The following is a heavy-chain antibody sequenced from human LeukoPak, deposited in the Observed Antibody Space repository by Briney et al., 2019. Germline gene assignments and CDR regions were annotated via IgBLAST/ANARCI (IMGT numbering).Heavy chain of an antibody. V-gene: IGHV3-23*01. J-gene: IGHJ5*02. CDR3: AEDGWLNWFDP. CDR1: GFTFSSYA. CDR2: ISGSGGST. Sequence: PGASLRLSCAASGFTFSSYAMSCVRQAPGKGLEWVSAISGSGGSTYYADSVKGRFTISRDNSKNTLYLQMNSLRAEDTAVYYCAEDGWLNWFDPWGQGTLVTVSS. D-gene: IGHD5-24*01.